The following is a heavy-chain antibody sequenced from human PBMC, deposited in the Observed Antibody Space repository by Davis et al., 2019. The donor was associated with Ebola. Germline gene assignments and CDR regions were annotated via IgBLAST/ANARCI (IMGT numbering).Heavy chain of an antibody. CDR1: GYIFTSYA. D-gene: IGHD6-19*01. CDR3: VRGKTVAGTRGLSWFDP. V-gene: IGHV1-3*01. Sequence: ASVKVSCKASGYIFTSYAIHLVRQAPGQRLEWMGWINAGNGNTKYSQKFRGRVTITRDTSASTSYMGLSSLRSEDTAVFYCVRGKTVAGTRGLSWFDPWGPGTLVTVSS. J-gene: IGHJ5*02. CDR2: INAGNGNT.